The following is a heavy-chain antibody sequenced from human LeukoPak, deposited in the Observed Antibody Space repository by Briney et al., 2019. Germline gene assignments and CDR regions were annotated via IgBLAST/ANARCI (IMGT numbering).Heavy chain of an antibody. V-gene: IGHV3-7*01. CDR2: IKQDGSEK. Sequence: GGSLRLSCAVSGFTFSGHWMFWVRQAPGKGLEWVANIKQDGSEKDYVDSVKGRLTISRDNAKNSLYLQMNSLTAEDTAVYYCARESFAARWDWGQGTLVTVSS. J-gene: IGHJ4*02. CDR3: ARESFAARWD. D-gene: IGHD6-6*01. CDR1: GFTFSGHW.